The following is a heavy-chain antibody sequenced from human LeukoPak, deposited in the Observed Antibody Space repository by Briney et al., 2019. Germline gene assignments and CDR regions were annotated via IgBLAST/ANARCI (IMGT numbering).Heavy chain of an antibody. Sequence: SETLSLTCTVSGDSISSYFWSWIRQPPGQGLEWIGYNSGSTKYNPSPRSRVPMSVDTSKNQFSLKLSSVTAADTAVYYGAREVRYCSSTSCYGDYYYYYGMDVWGQGTTVTVSS. V-gene: IGHV4-59*12. CDR3: AREVRYCSSTSCYGDYYYYYGMDV. CDR2: NSGST. J-gene: IGHJ6*02. D-gene: IGHD2-2*01. CDR1: GDSISSYF.